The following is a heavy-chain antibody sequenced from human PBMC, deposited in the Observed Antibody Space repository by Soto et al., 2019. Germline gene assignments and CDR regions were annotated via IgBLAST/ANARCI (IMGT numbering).Heavy chain of an antibody. Sequence: ASVKVSCTASGYTFTNYRISWVRQAPGQGLEWMGYNRNYAQKLQGRVTMTTDTATSTAYMELRSLRSDDTAVYYCARDRLPLGKFPPGDTGGGGTVVTVSA. V-gene: IGHV1-18*01. J-gene: IGHJ4*02. CDR2: NR. CDR3: ARDRLPLGKFPPGDT. CDR1: GYTFTNYR. D-gene: IGHD3-16*01.